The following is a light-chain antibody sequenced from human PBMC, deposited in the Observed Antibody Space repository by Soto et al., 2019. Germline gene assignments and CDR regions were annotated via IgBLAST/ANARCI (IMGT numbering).Light chain of an antibody. CDR1: QTVSSN. J-gene: IGKJ1*01. CDR2: GAS. CDR3: QQYNNRPPIT. V-gene: IGKV3-15*01. Sequence: EIVMTQSPGTVSLSPGERATLSCRASQTVSSNLAWYQQKPGQAPRLLIYGASTRATGIPARFSGSGSGTEFTLTISSLQSEDFAVYYCQQYNNRPPITFGQGTKVDIK.